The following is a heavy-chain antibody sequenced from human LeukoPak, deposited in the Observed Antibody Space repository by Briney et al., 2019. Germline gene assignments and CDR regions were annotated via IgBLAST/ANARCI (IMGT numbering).Heavy chain of an antibody. CDR1: GFTFSDYA. Sequence: GGSLRLPCAASGFTFSDYAMSWVRQAPGKGLEWASAISDSGGSTYYADSVKGRFTISRDNSKNTLYVQMNSLRVEDTAVYYCARDSGDSSGYYPGYWGQGTLVTVSS. CDR3: ARDSGDSSGYYPGY. CDR2: ISDSGGST. J-gene: IGHJ4*02. D-gene: IGHD3-22*01. V-gene: IGHV3-23*01.